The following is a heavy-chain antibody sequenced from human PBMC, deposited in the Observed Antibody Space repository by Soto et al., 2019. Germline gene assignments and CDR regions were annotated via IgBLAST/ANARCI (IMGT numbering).Heavy chain of an antibody. CDR2: IYHSGST. CDR3: ARDGLEVMMTFGGVTKGSVADWYCDL. J-gene: IGHJ2*01. CDR1: SGSISSSNW. V-gene: IGHV4-4*02. D-gene: IGHD3-16*01. Sequence: QVQLHESGPGLVKPSGTLSLTCAVSSGSISSSNWWSWVRQPPGKGLEWIGEIYHSGSTNYNPSLMSRDPTSVDKANNQFSQELSSVTAADSAVYSGARDGLEVMMTFGGVTKGSVADWYCDLWGRGTLVTVSA.